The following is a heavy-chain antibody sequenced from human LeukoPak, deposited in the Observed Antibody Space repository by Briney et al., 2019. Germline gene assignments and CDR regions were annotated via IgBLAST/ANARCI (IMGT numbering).Heavy chain of an antibody. CDR1: GGTFSSYA. J-gene: IGHJ6*03. Sequence: ASVKVSCKASGGTFSSYAISWVRQAPGQGLEWMGRIIPIFGTANYAQKFQGRVTITTDEPTSTAYMELSSLRSEDTAVYYCARDCSGGSCYSLFGFYYYMDVWGKGTTVTVSS. V-gene: IGHV1-69*05. CDR2: IIPIFGTA. D-gene: IGHD2-15*01. CDR3: ARDCSGGSCYSLFGFYYYMDV.